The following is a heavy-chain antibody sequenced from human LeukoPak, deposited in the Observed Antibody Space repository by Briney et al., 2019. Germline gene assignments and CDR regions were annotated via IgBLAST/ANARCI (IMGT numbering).Heavy chain of an antibody. Sequence: GGSLRLSCAASGFTFSSYAMHWVRQAPGKGLEWVAVISYDGSNKYYADSVRGRFTISRDNSKNTLYLQMNSLRAEDTAVYYCARGPYGSGSYYAYYYYYMDVWGKGTTVTVSS. J-gene: IGHJ6*03. V-gene: IGHV3-30*04. D-gene: IGHD3-10*01. CDR3: ARGPYGSGSYYAYYYYYMDV. CDR2: ISYDGSNK. CDR1: GFTFSSYA.